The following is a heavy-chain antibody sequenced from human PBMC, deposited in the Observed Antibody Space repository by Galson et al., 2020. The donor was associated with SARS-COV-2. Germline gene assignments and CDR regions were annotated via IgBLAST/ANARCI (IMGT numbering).Heavy chain of an antibody. Sequence: SETLSLTCTVSGAPISSYYWSWVRQPAGKGLEWIGRIYSSGITNYNPSLATRVTMSVDTSQNQFSLKLRFATAADTAVYYCAREGRITMFKLNYYYTGLNVWGQGITVTVSS. J-gene: IGHJ6*02. CDR1: GAPISSYY. V-gene: IGHV4-4*07. D-gene: IGHD3-3*01. CDR2: IYSSGIT. CDR3: AREGRITMFKLNYYYTGLNV.